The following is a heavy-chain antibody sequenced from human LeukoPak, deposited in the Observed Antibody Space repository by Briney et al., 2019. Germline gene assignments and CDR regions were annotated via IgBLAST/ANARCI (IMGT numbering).Heavy chain of an antibody. CDR2: ISYDGSNK. CDR3: AKIPVRYFDWLSY. Sequence: GGSLRLSCAASGFTFSSYGMHWVRQAPGKGLEWVAVISYDGSNKYYADSVKGRFTISRDNSKNTLYLQMNSLRAEDTAVYYCAKIPVRYFDWLSYWGQGTLVTVSS. CDR1: GFTFSSYG. V-gene: IGHV3-30*18. J-gene: IGHJ4*02. D-gene: IGHD3-9*01.